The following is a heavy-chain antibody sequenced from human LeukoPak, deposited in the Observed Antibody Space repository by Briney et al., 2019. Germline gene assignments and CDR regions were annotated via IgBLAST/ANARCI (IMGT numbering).Heavy chain of an antibody. CDR2: IYHSGST. CDR1: SGSISSGGYY. J-gene: IGHJ4*02. Sequence: SETLSLTCTVSSGSISSGGYYWSWIRQPPGKGLEWIGYIYHSGSTYYNPSLKSRVTISVDRSKNQFSLKLSSVTAADTAVYYCARAFSYGYYFDYWGQGTLVTVSS. CDR3: ARAFSYGYYFDY. D-gene: IGHD4-17*01. V-gene: IGHV4-30-2*01.